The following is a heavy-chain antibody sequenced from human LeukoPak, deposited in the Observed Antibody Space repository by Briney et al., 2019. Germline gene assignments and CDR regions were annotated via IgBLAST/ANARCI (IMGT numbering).Heavy chain of an antibody. CDR3: ARDRALFYFFDY. Sequence: GGSLRLSCAASGFTFSSYAMHWVRQAPGKGLEWVALISYDASNTYYADSVKGRFTISRDDSKNTLYLQMNSLRAEDTAVYYCARDRALFYFFDYWGQGTLVTVSS. CDR1: GFTFSSYA. V-gene: IGHV3-30*04. J-gene: IGHJ4*02. D-gene: IGHD3-10*01. CDR2: ISYDASNT.